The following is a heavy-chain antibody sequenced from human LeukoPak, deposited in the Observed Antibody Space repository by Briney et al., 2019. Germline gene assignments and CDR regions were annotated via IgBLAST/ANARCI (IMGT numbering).Heavy chain of an antibody. D-gene: IGHD2-15*01. J-gene: IGHJ6*03. CDR1: GFTFSSYS. V-gene: IGHV3-21*01. Sequence: GGSLRLSCAASGFTFSSYSMNWVRQAPGKGLEWVSSISSSSSYIYYADSVKGRFTISRDNAKNSLYLRMNSLRAEDTAVYYCASRMCSGGSCYPRYYYYYMDVWGKGTTVTVSS. CDR2: ISSSSSYI. CDR3: ASRMCSGGSCYPRYYYYYMDV.